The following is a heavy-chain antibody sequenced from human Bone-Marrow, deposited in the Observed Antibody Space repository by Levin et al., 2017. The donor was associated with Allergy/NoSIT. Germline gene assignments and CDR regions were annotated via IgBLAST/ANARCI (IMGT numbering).Heavy chain of an antibody. Sequence: HAGGSLRLSCVASGFIFDDYVMHWVRQAPGKGLEWVSGISWNSGSIGYADSVKGRFTISRDNAHNSLYLQMHSLRVEDTALYYCVKDIDSSGNEGLDYWGQGTLVTVAS. J-gene: IGHJ4*02. D-gene: IGHD6-19*01. CDR1: GFIFDDYV. CDR2: ISWNSGSI. V-gene: IGHV3-9*01. CDR3: VKDIDSSGNEGLDY.